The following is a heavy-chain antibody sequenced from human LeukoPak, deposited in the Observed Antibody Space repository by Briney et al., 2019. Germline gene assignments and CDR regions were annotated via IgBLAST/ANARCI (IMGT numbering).Heavy chain of an antibody. D-gene: IGHD6-13*01. CDR2: IRYGGSNE. V-gene: IGHV3-30*02. CDR1: AFTFSSYG. Sequence: GGSLRLSCAASAFTFSSYGMHWVRQAPGKGLEWVAFIRYGGSNEYYADSVKGRFTISRENAKNSLYLQMNSLRAGDTAVYYCARAAYSSTWYSRYFDLWGRGTLVTVSS. J-gene: IGHJ2*01. CDR3: ARAAYSSTWYSRYFDL.